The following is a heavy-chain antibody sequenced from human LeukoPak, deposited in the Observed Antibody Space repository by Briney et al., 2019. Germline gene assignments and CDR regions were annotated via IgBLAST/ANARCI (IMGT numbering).Heavy chain of an antibody. CDR2: ISWNSGSI. D-gene: IGHD5-12*01. CDR3: AKDTTPLASYFDY. J-gene: IGHJ4*02. V-gene: IGHV3-9*03. Sequence: GRSLRLSCAASGFTFDDFAMHWVRQAPGKGLEWGSGISWNSGSIGYADSVKGRFTISRDNAKNSLYLQINSLRAEDMALYYCAKDTTPLASYFDYWGQGTLVTVSS. CDR1: GFTFDDFA.